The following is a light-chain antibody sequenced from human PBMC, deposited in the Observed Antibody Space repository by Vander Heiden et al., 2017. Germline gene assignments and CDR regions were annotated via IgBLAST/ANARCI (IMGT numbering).Light chain of an antibody. CDR3: QQENNWPIT. CDR2: RTS. CDR1: QSVGTL. Sequence: EVVMTQSPATLSVSPGERATLSCRASQSVGTLLAWYQQKPGQAPRLLIYRTSTRATGIPARFSGSGSGTEFTLTIDSRQSEDFAVYYCQQENNWPITFGQRTRLDIK. V-gene: IGKV3-15*01. J-gene: IGKJ5*01.